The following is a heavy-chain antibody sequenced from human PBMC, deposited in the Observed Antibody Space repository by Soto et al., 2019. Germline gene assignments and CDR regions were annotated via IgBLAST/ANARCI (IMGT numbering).Heavy chain of an antibody. Sequence: QVQLQQWGAGLLKPSETLSLTCAVYGGSFSGYYWSCIRQPPGKGLEWVGEITHSGSTNYNPSLTSRVTTSVDTSKYQFSLTLSSVTAADTAVYSCARGLPRREGYNRPPFDYWGKGSLVTVSS. D-gene: IGHD1-1*01. CDR3: ARGLPRREGYNRPPFDY. CDR1: GGSFSGYY. CDR2: ITHSGST. V-gene: IGHV4-34*01. J-gene: IGHJ4*02.